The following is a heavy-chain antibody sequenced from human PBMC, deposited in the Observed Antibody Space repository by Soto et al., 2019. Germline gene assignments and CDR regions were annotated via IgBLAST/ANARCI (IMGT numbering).Heavy chain of an antibody. CDR1: GFTFSDYY. CDR2: ISGDGSST. D-gene: IGHD1-7*01. Sequence: VQLVESGGGLVKPGGSLRLSCAASGFTFSDYYMSWIRQAPGKGLEWVSRISGDGSSTSYADSVKGRFTISRDNAKNTMNLQMDSLRAEDTAVYYCARSLPGTYGAFDLWGQGTMVTVSS. CDR3: ARSLPGTYGAFDL. V-gene: IGHV3-74*02. J-gene: IGHJ3*01.